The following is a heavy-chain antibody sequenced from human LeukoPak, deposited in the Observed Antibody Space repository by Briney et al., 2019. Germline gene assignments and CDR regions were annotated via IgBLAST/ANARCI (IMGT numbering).Heavy chain of an antibody. J-gene: IGHJ4*02. CDR2: ISSSTTYI. CDR1: GFTFSSYG. Sequence: GGSLRLSCAASGFTFSSYGMHWVRQAPGKGLEWVSSISSSTTYIYYADSVKGRFTISRDNAKNSLYLQMNSLRAEDTAVYYCARDVTISGVVLRGRGDFDYWGQGTLVTVSS. D-gene: IGHD3-3*01. V-gene: IGHV3-21*06. CDR3: ARDVTISGVVLRGRGDFDY.